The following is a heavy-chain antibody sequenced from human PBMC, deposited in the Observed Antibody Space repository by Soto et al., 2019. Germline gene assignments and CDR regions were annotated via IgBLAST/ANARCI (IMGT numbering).Heavy chain of an antibody. J-gene: IGHJ6*02. CDR3: ARLAAADYYYGMDV. CDR1: GFTFSSYA. V-gene: IGHV3-30-3*01. CDR2: ISYDGSNK. Sequence: PGGSLRLSCAASGFTFSSYAMHWVRQAPGKGLEWVAVISYDGSNKYYADSVKGRFTISRDNSKNTLYLQMNSLRAEDTAVYYCARLAAADYYYGMDVWGQGTTVTVSS. D-gene: IGHD6-13*01.